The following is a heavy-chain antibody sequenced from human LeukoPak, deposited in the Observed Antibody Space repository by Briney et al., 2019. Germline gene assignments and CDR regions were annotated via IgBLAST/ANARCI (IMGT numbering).Heavy chain of an antibody. Sequence: SETLSLTCAVYGGSFSGYYWSWIRQPPGKGLEWIGEINHSGSTNYNPSLKSRVTISVDTSKNQFSLKLSSVTAADTAVYYCARTTEGGYAYGYFYYYYMDVWGKGTTVTISS. V-gene: IGHV4-34*01. J-gene: IGHJ6*03. D-gene: IGHD3-16*01. CDR2: INHSGST. CDR3: ARTTEGGYAYGYFYYYYMDV. CDR1: GGSFSGYY.